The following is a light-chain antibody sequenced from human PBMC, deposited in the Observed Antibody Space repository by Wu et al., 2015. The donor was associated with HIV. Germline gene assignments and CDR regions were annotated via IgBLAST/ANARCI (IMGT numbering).Light chain of an antibody. J-gene: IGKJ4*01. V-gene: IGKV1-39*01. CDR3: QQSYSTPLT. CDR1: QSISTD. Sequence: DIQMTQSPSSLSASIGDRLTITCRASQSISTDLNWFQQKPGKAPRLLIFESSNLQSGVPARFSGRGSGTDFTLTISSLQPEDFATYYCQQSYSTPLTFGGGPRWRS. CDR2: ESS.